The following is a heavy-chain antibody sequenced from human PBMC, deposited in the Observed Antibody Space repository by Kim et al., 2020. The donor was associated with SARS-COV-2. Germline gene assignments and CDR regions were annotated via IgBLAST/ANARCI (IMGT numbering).Heavy chain of an antibody. Sequence: SETLSLTCRVSGDSVGSSSYYWGWIRQPPGKGLEWIGTISDSGNIYYSPSLNSRVTMSVDASKNQFSLKLTSVTAADTAVYYCARHMLSSSWYFDAFDYWGQGTLVTVSS. CDR2: ISDSGNI. CDR1: GDSVGSSSYY. J-gene: IGHJ4*02. CDR3: ARHMLSSSWYFDAFDY. V-gene: IGHV4-39*01. D-gene: IGHD6-13*01.